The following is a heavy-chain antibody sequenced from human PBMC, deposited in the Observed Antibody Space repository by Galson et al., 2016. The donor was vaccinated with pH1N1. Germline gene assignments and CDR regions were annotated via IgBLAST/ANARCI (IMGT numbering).Heavy chain of an antibody. CDR1: GFSLSTSGMC. Sequence: PALVKPTQTLTLTCTFSGFSLSTSGMCVSWIRQPPGKALEWLARIVWEDDKYYSTSLKTQLTISNDTSKNQVVLTMTNMDPVDTATYFCARTRGGFGDYVYWGQGTLVTVSS. CDR3: ARTRGGFGDYVY. CDR2: IVWEDDK. J-gene: IGHJ4*02. V-gene: IGHV2-70*11. D-gene: IGHD3-10*01.